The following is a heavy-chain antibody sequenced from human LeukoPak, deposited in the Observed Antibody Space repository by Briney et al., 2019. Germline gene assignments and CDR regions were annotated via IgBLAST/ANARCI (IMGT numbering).Heavy chain of an antibody. CDR2: IGGSGGAT. J-gene: IGHJ4*02. D-gene: IGHD2-15*01. CDR1: GFTFRNYF. Sequence: GGSLRLSCAVSGFTFRNYFFNWVRQAPGKGLEWVSGIGGSGGATYYADSVKGRFTISRDNSRNTLYLQINSLRAEDTAVYYCAKVDWRSDCSAGSCPNWGQGTLVTVSS. V-gene: IGHV3-23*01. CDR3: AKVDWRSDCSAGSCPN.